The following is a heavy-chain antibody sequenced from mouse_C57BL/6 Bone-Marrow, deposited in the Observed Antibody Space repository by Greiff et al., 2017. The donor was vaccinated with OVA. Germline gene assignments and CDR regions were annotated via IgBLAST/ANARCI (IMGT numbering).Heavy chain of an antibody. CDR3: TLITTVVATEEAWFAY. Sequence: VQLKESGAELVRPGASVKLSCTASGFNIKDDYMHWVKQRPEQGLAWIGWIDPENGDTEYASKFQGKATITADTSSNTAYLQLSSLTSEDTAVYYCTLITTVVATEEAWFAYWGQGTLVTVSA. CDR2: IDPENGDT. CDR1: GFNIKDDY. V-gene: IGHV14-4*01. D-gene: IGHD1-1*01. J-gene: IGHJ3*01.